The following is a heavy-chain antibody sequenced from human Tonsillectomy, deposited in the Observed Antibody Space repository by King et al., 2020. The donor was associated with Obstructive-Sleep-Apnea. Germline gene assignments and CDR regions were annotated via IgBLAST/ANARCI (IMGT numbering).Heavy chain of an antibody. CDR1: GFTFRNYG. J-gene: IGHJ4*02. Sequence: VQLVESGGGVDQPGRSLRLSCAASGFTFRNYGIHWVRQAPGKGLEWVAVISHDGSNKYYADSVKGRFTISRDNSENTLYLQMNSLRTEDTAVYYCARDERDYGDYEGYFDSWGQGTLVTVSS. CDR3: ARDERDYGDYEGYFDS. V-gene: IGHV3-30-3*01. D-gene: IGHD4-17*01. CDR2: ISHDGSNK.